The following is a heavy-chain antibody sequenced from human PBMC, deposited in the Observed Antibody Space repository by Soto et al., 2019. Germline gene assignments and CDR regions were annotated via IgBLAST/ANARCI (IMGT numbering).Heavy chain of an antibody. V-gene: IGHV1-69*13. CDR1: GGTFSSHA. J-gene: IGHJ6*02. Sequence: ASVKVSCKASGGTFSSHAISWVRQAPGQGLEWMGGIIPFFKATNYAQKFQGRVTITADDSTSTAYMDLYSLRSEDTAVYYCARDVPLNYYDGTFSYYAMEVWGQGTTVTVS. D-gene: IGHD3-16*01. CDR2: IIPFFKAT. CDR3: ARDVPLNYYDGTFSYYAMEV.